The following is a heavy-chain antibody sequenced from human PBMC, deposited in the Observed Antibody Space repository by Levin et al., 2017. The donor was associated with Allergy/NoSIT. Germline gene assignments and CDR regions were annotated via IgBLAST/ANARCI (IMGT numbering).Heavy chain of an antibody. Sequence: QPGGSLRLSCAASGFTFSSHAMSWVRQAPGKGLEWVSAISGGGDSTYSADSVKGRFTISRDNSKNTLYLQMSSLRVEDTALYYCAKVWVGPRVGNDYFDYWGQGTQVTVSS. D-gene: IGHD3-10*01. V-gene: IGHV3-23*01. CDR3: AKVWVGPRVGNDYFDY. CDR2: ISGGGDST. J-gene: IGHJ4*02. CDR1: GFTFSSHA.